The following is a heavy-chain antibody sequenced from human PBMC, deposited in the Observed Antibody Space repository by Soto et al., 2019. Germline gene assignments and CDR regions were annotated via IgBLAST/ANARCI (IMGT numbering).Heavy chain of an antibody. D-gene: IGHD2-21*01. CDR2: IWYDGNNK. Sequence: VGSLSLSCAASGFTFSSYGMHWVRQAPGKGLEWVAVIWYDGNNKYYADSVKGRFTISRDNSNNTLYVQMTSLRAEDTAVYYCARGLHSLFDYWGQGTLVTVSS. CDR3: ARGLHSLFDY. J-gene: IGHJ4*02. CDR1: GFTFSSYG. V-gene: IGHV3-33*01.